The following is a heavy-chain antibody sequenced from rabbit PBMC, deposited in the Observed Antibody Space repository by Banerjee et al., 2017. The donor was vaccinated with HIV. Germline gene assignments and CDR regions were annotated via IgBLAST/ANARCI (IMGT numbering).Heavy chain of an antibody. CDR3: ARSYGGSSNWDL. D-gene: IGHD8-1*01. CDR2: IASGSGGT. CDR1: GFSFSSSYW. V-gene: IGHV1S45*01. J-gene: IGHJ3*01. Sequence: QEQLEESGGDLVKPEGSLTLTCTASGFSFSSSYWICWVRQAPGKGLEWIACIASGSGGTHYASWAKGRFTISKASSTTVTLQMTSLTAADTATYFCARSYGGSSNWDLWGQGTLVTVS.